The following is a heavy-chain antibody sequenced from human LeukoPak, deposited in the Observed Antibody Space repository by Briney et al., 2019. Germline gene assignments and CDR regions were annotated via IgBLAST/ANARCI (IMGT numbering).Heavy chain of an antibody. Sequence: SETLSLTCTVSGGSTSGSSYYWGWLRQPPGKGWEWIGSIYYSGSTYYNPSLKSRVTISVDTSRKQFSLKLSSVTAADTAVYYCARAYDFWSGYYLRGFDYWGQGTLVTVSS. J-gene: IGHJ4*02. CDR1: GGSTSGSSYY. D-gene: IGHD3-3*01. CDR3: ARAYDFWSGYYLRGFDY. V-gene: IGHV4-39*01. CDR2: IYYSGST.